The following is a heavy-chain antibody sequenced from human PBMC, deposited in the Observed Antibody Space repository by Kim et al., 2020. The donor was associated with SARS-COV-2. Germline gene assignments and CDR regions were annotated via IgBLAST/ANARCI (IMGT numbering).Heavy chain of an antibody. Sequence: LRGRLPISRDNSKNTLYLQMNSLRAEDMAVYYCVKDLITMIVVVTSGDYWGQGTLVTVSS. J-gene: IGHJ4*02. D-gene: IGHD3-22*01. V-gene: IGHV3-23*01. CDR3: VKDLITMIVVVTSGDY.